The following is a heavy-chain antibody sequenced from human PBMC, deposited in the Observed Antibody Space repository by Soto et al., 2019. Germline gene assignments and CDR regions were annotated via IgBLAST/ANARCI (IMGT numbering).Heavy chain of an antibody. D-gene: IGHD1-7*01. J-gene: IGHJ4*02. CDR1: GFNFDDYG. CDR3: AKDRVGGTFYTPLGF. Sequence: GGSLRLSCQASGFNFDDYGMHWVRQAPGKGLEWVAVITYDGSNKYYADSVKGRFTISRDNSKNTLSLHLNTLKPEDTAVYHCAKDRVGGTFYTPLGFWGQGTLVTVSS. V-gene: IGHV3-30*18. CDR2: ITYDGSNK.